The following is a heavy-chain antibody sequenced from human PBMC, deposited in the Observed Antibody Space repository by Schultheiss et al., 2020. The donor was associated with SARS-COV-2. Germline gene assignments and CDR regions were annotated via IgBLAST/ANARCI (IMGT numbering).Heavy chain of an antibody. J-gene: IGHJ4*02. CDR3: ARDQTLTGDWWGGSAGAHYFDY. V-gene: IGHV5-51*01. Sequence: GESLKISCKGSGYSFTSYWIGWVRQMPGKGLEWMGIIYPGDSDTRYSPSFQGQVTISADKSISTAYLQWSSLKASDTAMYYCARDQTLTGDWWGGSAGAHYFDYWGQGTLVTVSS. D-gene: IGHD7-27*01. CDR1: GYSFTSYW. CDR2: IYPGDSDT.